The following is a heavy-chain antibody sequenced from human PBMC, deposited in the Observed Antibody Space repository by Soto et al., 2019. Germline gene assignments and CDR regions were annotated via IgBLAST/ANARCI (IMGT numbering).Heavy chain of an antibody. CDR3: VRYGVAASY. D-gene: IGHD2-8*01. CDR2: MNPNSGTT. Sequence: ASVKVCCKASGYTFTTHNINWVRQATGQGLEWMGWMNPNSGTTGYAQKFQDRITLGRHTSRTTAYMELSSLTSDDTAVYFCVRYGVAASYWGQGTQVTVSS. CDR1: GYTFTTHN. V-gene: IGHV1-8*02. J-gene: IGHJ4*01.